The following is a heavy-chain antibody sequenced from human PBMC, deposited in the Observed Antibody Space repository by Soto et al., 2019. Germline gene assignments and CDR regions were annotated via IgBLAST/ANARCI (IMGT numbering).Heavy chain of an antibody. Sequence: QVQLVQSGVEVKKPGASVKVSCKAVGYIFTNYGVSWVRQAPGQGLEWMGWITTYNGNTEYAQKFQGRVTMTTDASTSTAYMELGSLRSDDAAISYCARALTGYGMDVWGQGTTVTVSS. CDR3: ARALTGYGMDV. CDR2: ITTYNGNT. CDR1: GYIFTNYG. V-gene: IGHV1-18*01. J-gene: IGHJ6*02.